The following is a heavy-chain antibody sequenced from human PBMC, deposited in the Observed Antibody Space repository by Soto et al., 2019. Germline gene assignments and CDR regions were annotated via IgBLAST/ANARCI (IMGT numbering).Heavy chain of an antibody. CDR1: GFTFSSYA. CDR2: IIGSGGST. CDR3: AKEITMGRGVIDY. Sequence: EVQLLESGGGLVQPGGSLRLSCAASGFTFSSYAMSWVRQAPGKGLEWVSAIIGSGGSTYYADSVKGRFTISRDNSKNTLYLQMNSLRSEDTAVYYCAKEITMGRGVIDYCGQGPLVTVSS. D-gene: IGHD3-10*01. J-gene: IGHJ4*02. V-gene: IGHV3-23*01.